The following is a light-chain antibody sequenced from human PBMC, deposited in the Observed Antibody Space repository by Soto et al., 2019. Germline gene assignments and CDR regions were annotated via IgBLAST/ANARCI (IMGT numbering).Light chain of an antibody. J-gene: IGKJ2*01. CDR2: GAS. V-gene: IGKV3-20*01. Sequence: EIVLTQSPGTLSLSPGERATLSCRASQSVSSSYLAWYQQKPGQAPRLLIYGASSRATGIPDRFSGSGSGTGFTLTISRPEPEAVAVSYRQQYDSSPTTFGQGTKLESK. CDR1: QSVSSSY. CDR3: QQYDSSPTT.